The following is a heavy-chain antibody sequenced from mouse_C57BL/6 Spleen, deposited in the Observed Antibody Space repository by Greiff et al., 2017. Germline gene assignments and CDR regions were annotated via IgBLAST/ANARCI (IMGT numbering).Heavy chain of an antibody. CDR1: GYSFTGYF. CDR3: ARTYYYGSSYLYFDV. V-gene: IGHV1-20*01. D-gene: IGHD1-1*01. CDR2: INPYNGDT. Sequence: EVQLQQSGPELVKPGDSVKISCKASGYSFTGYFMNWVMQSHGKSLEWIGRINPYNGDTFYNQKFKGKATLTVDKSSSTAHMELRSLTSEDSAVYYCARTYYYGSSYLYFDVWGTGTTVTVSS. J-gene: IGHJ1*03.